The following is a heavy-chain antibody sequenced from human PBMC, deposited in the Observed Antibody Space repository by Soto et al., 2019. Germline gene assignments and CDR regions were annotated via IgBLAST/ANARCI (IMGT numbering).Heavy chain of an antibody. CDR1: GFTFSTYA. V-gene: IGHV3-23*05. D-gene: IGHD3-10*01. J-gene: IGHJ4*02. CDR2: IHKTGTIT. Sequence: EGQVVESGGDLVQPGDSLTISCAASGFTFSTYAMSWVRQAPGKGLEWVSGIHKTGTITFYADSVKGRFTISRDNSKNTLYLHMRSLRDGDTAVYYCVRDLNYKFFFDLWGQGTLVNVSS. CDR3: VRDLNYKFFFDL.